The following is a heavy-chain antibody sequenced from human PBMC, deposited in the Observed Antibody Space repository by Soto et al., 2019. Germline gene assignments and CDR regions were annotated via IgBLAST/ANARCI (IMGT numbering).Heavy chain of an antibody. CDR3: AKVGYYDSSGHNWFDP. Sequence: GSLRLSCAVSGFTFSSYVMSWVRQAPGKGLEWVSAISGSGGSTYYADSAKGRFTISRDNSKNTLYLQMNSLRADDTAVYYCAKVGYYDSSGHNWFDPWGQGTLVTVSS. D-gene: IGHD3-22*01. V-gene: IGHV3-23*01. CDR2: ISGSGGST. J-gene: IGHJ5*02. CDR1: GFTFSSYV.